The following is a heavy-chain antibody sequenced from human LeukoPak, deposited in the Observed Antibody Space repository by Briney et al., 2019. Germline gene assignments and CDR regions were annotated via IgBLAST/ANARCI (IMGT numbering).Heavy chain of an antibody. D-gene: IGHD1-1*01. CDR1: GFTVSSNY. V-gene: IGHV3-30-3*01. Sequence: GGSLRLSCAASGFTVSSNYMSWVRQAPGKGLEWVAVISYDGSNKYYADSVKGRFTISRDNSKNTLYLQMNSLRSDDTAVYYCARDFYHSGTNWYDVFDVWGQGTMVTVSS. J-gene: IGHJ3*01. CDR3: ARDFYHSGTNWYDVFDV. CDR2: ISYDGSNK.